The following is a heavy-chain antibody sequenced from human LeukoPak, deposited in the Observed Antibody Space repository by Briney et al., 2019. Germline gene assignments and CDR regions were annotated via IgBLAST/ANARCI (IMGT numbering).Heavy chain of an antibody. Sequence: PGGSLRLSCAASGFTFSDYYMSRIRQAPGKGLEWVSYISSSGSTKYYADSVKGRFTISGDNAKNSVYLQMNSLRAEDTAVYYCARDRIPHYYGSGSFFDLWGQGTLVTVSS. V-gene: IGHV3-11*01. CDR2: ISSSGSTK. J-gene: IGHJ4*02. CDR1: GFTFSDYY. CDR3: ARDRIPHYYGSGSFFDL. D-gene: IGHD3-10*01.